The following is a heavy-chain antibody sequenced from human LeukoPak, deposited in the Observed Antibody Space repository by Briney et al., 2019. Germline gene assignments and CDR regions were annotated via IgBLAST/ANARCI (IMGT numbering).Heavy chain of an antibody. V-gene: IGHV4-38-2*02. CDR1: GFSISSDYY. D-gene: IGHD3-10*01. Sequence: SETLSLTCTVSGFSISSDYYWGWIRQPPGKGLEWLGSVSHSGITYYNSSLNSRVTISVDTSKNHFSLTVNPVTAADTAVYYCARLVIPWGQGILVTVSS. CDR2: VSHSGIT. CDR3: ARLVIP. J-gene: IGHJ5*02.